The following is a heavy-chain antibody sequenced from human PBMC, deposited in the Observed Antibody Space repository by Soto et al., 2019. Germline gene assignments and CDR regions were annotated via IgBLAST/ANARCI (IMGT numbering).Heavy chain of an antibody. CDR2: ISTAGNT. D-gene: IGHD2-21*01. J-gene: IGHJ4*02. CDR1: GFTFSNYD. V-gene: IGHV3-13*01. CDR3: ARGRDSGLYYFDY. Sequence: LRLSCAASGFTFSNYDMHWVRQATGKGLEWVSTISTAGNTYSPGSVKGRFTISRENAKNSLYLQMNSLRVDDTAVYYCARGRDSGLYYFDYWGRGTLVTVSS.